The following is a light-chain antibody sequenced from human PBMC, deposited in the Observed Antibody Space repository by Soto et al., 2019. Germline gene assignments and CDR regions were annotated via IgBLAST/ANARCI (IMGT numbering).Light chain of an antibody. CDR1: SSNIGNNY. V-gene: IGLV1-51*02. J-gene: IGLJ1*01. CDR2: ENN. Sequence: QSVLTQPPSVSAAPGQKVTISCSGSSSNIGNNYVSWYQQLPGTAPKPLIYENNKRPSGIPDRFSGSKSGTSATLGITGLQTGDEADYYCGTWDSSLSAYVFGAGTKVT. CDR3: GTWDSSLSAYV.